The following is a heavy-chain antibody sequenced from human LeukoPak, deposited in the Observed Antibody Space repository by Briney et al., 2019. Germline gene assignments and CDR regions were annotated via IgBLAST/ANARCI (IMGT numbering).Heavy chain of an antibody. Sequence: PGRSLRLSCAASGFTFSSYGMHWVRQAPGKGLEWVAVISYDGSNKYYADSVKGRFTISRDNSKNTLYLQMNSLRAEDTAVYYCAKSYGELLPFNFDYWGQGTLVTVSS. D-gene: IGHD1-26*01. J-gene: IGHJ4*02. CDR1: GFTFSSYG. CDR3: AKSYGELLPFNFDY. V-gene: IGHV3-30*18. CDR2: ISYDGSNK.